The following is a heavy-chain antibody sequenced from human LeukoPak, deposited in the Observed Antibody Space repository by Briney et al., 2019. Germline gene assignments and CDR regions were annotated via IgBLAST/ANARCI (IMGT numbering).Heavy chain of an antibody. CDR2: IYHSGST. J-gene: IGHJ4*02. Sequence: SETLSLTCAVFGYSISSGYYWGWIRQPPGKGLEWIGSIYHSGSTYYNPSLKSRVTISVDTSKNQFSLKLSSVTAADTAVYYCARHSRVSYYFDYWGQGTLVTVSS. CDR3: ARHSRVSYYFDY. V-gene: IGHV4-38-2*01. CDR1: GYSISSGYY.